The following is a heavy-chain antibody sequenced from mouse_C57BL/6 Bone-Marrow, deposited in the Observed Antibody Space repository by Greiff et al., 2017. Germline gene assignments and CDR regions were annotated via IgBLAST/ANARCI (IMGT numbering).Heavy chain of an antibody. D-gene: IGHD1-1*01. J-gene: IGHJ1*03. CDR2: ISDGGSYT. V-gene: IGHV5-4*01. Sequence: EVNVVESGGGLVKPGGSLKLSCAVSGFTFSSYAMSWVRQTPEKRLEWVATISDGGSYTYYPDNVKGRFTISRDNAKNNLYLQMSHLKSEDTAMYYCARDYYYGSRRYFDVWGTGTTVTVSS. CDR1: GFTFSSYA. CDR3: ARDYYYGSRRYFDV.